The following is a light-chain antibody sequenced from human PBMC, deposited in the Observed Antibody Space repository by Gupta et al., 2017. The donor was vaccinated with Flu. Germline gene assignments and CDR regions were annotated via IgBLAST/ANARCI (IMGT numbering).Light chain of an antibody. Sequence: GDRVTATWRASQSINRWWAWYQQKPGKAPKLRIYKASTLESGVPSRFSGSGSGTEFTLTISSLQPYDFATYYCQQYNSYPYTFGQGTKLEIK. CDR1: QSINRW. V-gene: IGKV1-5*03. CDR2: KAS. CDR3: QQYNSYPYT. J-gene: IGKJ2*01.